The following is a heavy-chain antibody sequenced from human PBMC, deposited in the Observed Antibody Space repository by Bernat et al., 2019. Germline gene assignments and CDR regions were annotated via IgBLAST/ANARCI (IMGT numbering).Heavy chain of an antibody. D-gene: IGHD3-22*01. J-gene: IGHJ4*02. V-gene: IGHV3-30*18. CDR3: AKGLLGPYYYDSSGYYLD. Sequence: QVQLVESGGGVVQPGRSPRLSCAASGFTFSSYGMHWVRQAPGKGLEWVAVISYDGSNKYYADSVKGRFTISRDNSKNTLYLQMNSLRAEDTAVYYCAKGLLGPYYYDSSGYYLDWGQGTLVTVSS. CDR1: GFTFSSYG. CDR2: ISYDGSNK.